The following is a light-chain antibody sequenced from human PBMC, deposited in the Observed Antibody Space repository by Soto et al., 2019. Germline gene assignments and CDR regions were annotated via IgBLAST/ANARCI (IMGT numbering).Light chain of an antibody. Sequence: QSALTQPASVSGSPGQSITISCTGTSSDVGGYNYVSWYQQHPGMAPKLMIYAVSNRPSGVSNRFSGSKFGNTASLTISGLQAEDEAHYYCSSYASSSSPYVVFGGGTKLTVL. CDR3: SSYASSSSPYVV. CDR1: SSDVGGYNY. V-gene: IGLV2-14*01. J-gene: IGLJ2*01. CDR2: AVS.